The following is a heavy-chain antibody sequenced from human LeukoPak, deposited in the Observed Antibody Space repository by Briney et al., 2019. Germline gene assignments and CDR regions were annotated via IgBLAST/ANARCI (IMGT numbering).Heavy chain of an antibody. V-gene: IGHV4-34*01. CDR3: ARGDIVVVTAIPYFDY. CDR1: GGSFSGYY. CDR2: INHSGST. Sequence: SETLSLTCAVYGGSFSGYYWSCIRQPPGKGLEWIGEINHSGSTNYNPSLKSRVTISVDTSKNQFSLKLSSVTAADTAVYYCARGDIVVVTAIPYFDYWGQGTLVTVSS. J-gene: IGHJ4*02. D-gene: IGHD2-21*02.